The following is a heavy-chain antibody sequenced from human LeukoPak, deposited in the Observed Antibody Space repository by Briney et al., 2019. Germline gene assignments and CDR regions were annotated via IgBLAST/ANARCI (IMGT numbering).Heavy chain of an antibody. CDR3: ARSVGYYYGSGSLYYYGMDV. V-gene: IGHV1-69*01. J-gene: IGHJ6*04. CDR2: IIPIFGTA. Sequence: EASVKVSCKASGGTFSSYAISWVRQAPGQGLEWRGGIIPIFGTANYAQKFQGRVTITADESTSTAYMELSSLRSEDTAVYYCARSVGYYYGSGSLYYYGMDVWGKGPTVTVSS. CDR1: GGTFSSYA. D-gene: IGHD3-10*01.